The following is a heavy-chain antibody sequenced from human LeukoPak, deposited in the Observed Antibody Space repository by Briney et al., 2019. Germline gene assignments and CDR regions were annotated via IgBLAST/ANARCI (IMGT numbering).Heavy chain of an antibody. J-gene: IGHJ4*02. V-gene: IGHV4-59*08. D-gene: IGHD5-24*01. CDR2: LYYNGRT. CDR1: GGSISTYY. Sequence: SETLSLTCTVSGGSISTYYWSWIRQPPGKGLEWIGYLYYNGRTNYNPSLKSRVTLSLDTSKNQFSLKLSSVTAADTAVYYCARHRSGWLQSSFDYWGQGTLVTVSS. CDR3: ARHRSGWLQSSFDY.